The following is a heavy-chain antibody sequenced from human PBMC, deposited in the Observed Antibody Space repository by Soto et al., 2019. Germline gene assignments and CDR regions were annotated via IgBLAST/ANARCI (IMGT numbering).Heavy chain of an antibody. V-gene: IGHV4-34*01. CDR2: INHSGST. CDR1: GGSFSGYY. Sequence: SETLSLTCAVYGGSFSGYYWSWIRQPPGKGLEWIGEINHSGSTNYNPSLKSRVTISVDTSKNQFSLKLSSVTAADTAVYYCAGELFGVVIGYGMDVWGQGTRSPSP. CDR3: AGELFGVVIGYGMDV. D-gene: IGHD3-3*01. J-gene: IGHJ6*02.